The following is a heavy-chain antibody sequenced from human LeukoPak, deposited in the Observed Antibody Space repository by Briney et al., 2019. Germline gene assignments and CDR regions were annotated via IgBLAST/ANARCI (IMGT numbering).Heavy chain of an antibody. CDR3: ARGFSAYYYYYMDV. J-gene: IGHJ6*03. Sequence: ASVKVSCKTSGYRFTGYYLHWVRQAPGQGLEWMGWMNPKSGATDYARKFQGRVTMTRDTSISTAYMELTRLRSDDTAVYYCARGFSAYYYYYMDVWGKGTTVTVSS. D-gene: IGHD3-3*01. CDR2: MNPKSGAT. V-gene: IGHV1-2*02. CDR1: GYRFTGYY.